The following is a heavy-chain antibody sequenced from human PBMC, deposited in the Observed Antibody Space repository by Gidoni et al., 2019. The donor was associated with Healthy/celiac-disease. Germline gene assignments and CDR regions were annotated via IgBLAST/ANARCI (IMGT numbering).Heavy chain of an antibody. CDR2: IYYSGST. CDR1: ACSISSYY. V-gene: IGHV4-59*01. CDR3: ARGAWPLYYFDY. J-gene: IGHJ4*02. Sequence: QVQLQVSGPGLVKPSETLSLTCTVSACSISSYYWSWIRQPPGKGLEWLGYIYYSGSTNYNPSLKSRVTISVDTSKNQFSLKLSSVTAADTAVYYCARGAWPLYYFDYWGQGTLVTVSS.